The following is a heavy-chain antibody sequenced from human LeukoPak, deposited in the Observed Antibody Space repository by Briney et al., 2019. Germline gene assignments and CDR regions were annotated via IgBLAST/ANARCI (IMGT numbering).Heavy chain of an antibody. J-gene: IGHJ5*02. V-gene: IGHV3-23*01. CDR2: ISGSGGST. CDR3: ANEIKQWLRFDP. D-gene: IGHD6-19*01. CDR1: GFTFSSYS. Sequence: GGSLRLSCAASGFTFSSYSMNWVRQAPGKGLEWVSAISGSGGSTYYADSVKGRFTISRDNSKNTLYLQMNSLRAEDTAVYYCANEIKQWLRFDPWGQGTLVTVSS.